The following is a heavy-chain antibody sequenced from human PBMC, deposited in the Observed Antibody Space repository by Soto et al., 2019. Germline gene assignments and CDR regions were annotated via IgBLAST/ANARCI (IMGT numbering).Heavy chain of an antibody. CDR1: GFTFSSYS. CDR3: ARANYYGSPGDFDY. J-gene: IGHJ4*02. CDR2: ISSSSSTI. D-gene: IGHD3-10*01. V-gene: IGHV3-48*01. Sequence: GGSLRLSCAASGFTFSSYSMNWVRQAPGKGLEWVSYISSSSSTIYYADSVKGRFTISRDNAKNSLYLQMNSLRVEDTAVYYCARANYYGSPGDFDYWGQGTLVTVSS.